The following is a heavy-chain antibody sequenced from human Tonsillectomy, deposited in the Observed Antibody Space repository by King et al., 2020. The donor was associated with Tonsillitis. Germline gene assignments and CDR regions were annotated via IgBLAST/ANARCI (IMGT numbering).Heavy chain of an antibody. J-gene: IGHJ4*02. D-gene: IGHD2-21*02. V-gene: IGHV1-2*02. CDR3: ASALGYWGGDCYDYYFDY. Sequence: QLVQSGAEVKKPGASVKVSCKASGYTFTGFYMHWVRQAPGQGLEWMGWINPNSGGTNYAQKFQGRVTMTRDTSISTAYMELSRLRSDDTAVYYCASALGYWGGDCYDYYFDYWGQGTLVTVSS. CDR1: GYTFTGFY. CDR2: INPNSGGT.